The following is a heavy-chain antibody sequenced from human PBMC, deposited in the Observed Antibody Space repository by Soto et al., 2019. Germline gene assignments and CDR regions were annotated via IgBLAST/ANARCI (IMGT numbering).Heavy chain of an antibody. Sequence: QVQLVESGAGVVQPGRSLRLSCAASGFTFSSYAMHWVRQAPGKGLEWVAVISYDGSNKYYADSVKGRFTISRDNSKNTLYLQMNSLRAEDTAVYYCARAYEGDYFDYWGQGTLVTVSS. D-gene: IGHD3-16*01. CDR1: GFTFSSYA. CDR3: ARAYEGDYFDY. V-gene: IGHV3-30-3*01. CDR2: ISYDGSNK. J-gene: IGHJ4*02.